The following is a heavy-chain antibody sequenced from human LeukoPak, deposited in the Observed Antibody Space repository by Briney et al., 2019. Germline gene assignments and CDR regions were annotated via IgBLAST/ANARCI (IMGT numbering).Heavy chain of an antibody. CDR1: GGSFSGYY. CDR3: ARIMGDYNILTGLYLNYNFDY. CDR2: INHSGST. Sequence: SETLSLTCAVYGGSFSGYYWSWIRQPPGKGLEWIGEINHSGSTNYNPSLKSRVTISVDTSKNQVSLKLRSGTAADTAVYYCARIMGDYNILTGLYLNYNFDYWGQGTLVTVSS. J-gene: IGHJ4*02. D-gene: IGHD3-9*01. V-gene: IGHV4-34*01.